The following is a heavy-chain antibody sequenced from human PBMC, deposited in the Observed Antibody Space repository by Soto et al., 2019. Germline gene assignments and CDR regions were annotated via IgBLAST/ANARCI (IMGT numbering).Heavy chain of an antibody. D-gene: IGHD6-19*01. J-gene: IGHJ6*02. Sequence: SVKVSCKASRVAFSKFIVTWVRQAPGLGLEWVGGIIPIFGTANYAQKFQGRVTISADESTSTSYIEVNNLRSEDTAVYSCAKVRYSSPMGYYYGMDVWGQGTTVTVSS. CDR1: RVAFSKFI. CDR2: IIPIFGTA. CDR3: AKVRYSSPMGYYYGMDV. V-gene: IGHV1-69*13.